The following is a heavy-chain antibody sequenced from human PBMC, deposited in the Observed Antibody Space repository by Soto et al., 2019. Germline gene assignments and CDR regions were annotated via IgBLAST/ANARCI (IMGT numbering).Heavy chain of an antibody. J-gene: IGHJ6*02. D-gene: IGHD3-9*01. CDR3: ARDVTDYVLDV. Sequence: QMQLVESGGGMVQPGTSLRLSCAASGFIFSNYAMHWVRQAPGKGLEWVALISYDGRYIYYADSVKGRFAISRDNSKNTVDLLMNSLRREDTAVYYCARDVTDYVLDVWGQGTTVNVSS. CDR1: GFIFSNYA. V-gene: IGHV3-30*03. CDR2: ISYDGRYI.